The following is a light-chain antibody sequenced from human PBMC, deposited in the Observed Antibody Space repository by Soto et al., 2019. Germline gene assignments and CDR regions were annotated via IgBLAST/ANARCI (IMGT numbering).Light chain of an antibody. CDR3: SSYAGSNNLV. V-gene: IGLV2-11*01. J-gene: IGLJ3*02. Sequence: QSALTQPRSVSGSPGQSATISCTGTSSDVGGYNYVSWYQQHPGKAPKLIIYDVTERPSGVPDRFSGSKSGNTASLTVSGLQAEDEADYYCSSYAGSNNLVFGGGTKLTVL. CDR1: SSDVGGYNY. CDR2: DVT.